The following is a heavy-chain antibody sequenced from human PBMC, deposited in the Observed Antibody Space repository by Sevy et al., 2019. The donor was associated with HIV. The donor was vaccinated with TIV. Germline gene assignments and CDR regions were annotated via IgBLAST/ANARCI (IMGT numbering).Heavy chain of an antibody. D-gene: IGHD3-22*01. CDR3: AKGYYYDSSGYYY. V-gene: IGHV3-23*01. CDR1: GFTFSSYA. CDR2: ITDSGGST. Sequence: GGSPRLSCAASGFTFSSYAMSWVRQAPGKGLEWVSDITDSGGSTNYADSVKGRFAISRDSSKNTLYLQMNSLRAEDTAVYYCAKGYYYDSSGYYYWGQGTLVTVSS. J-gene: IGHJ4*02.